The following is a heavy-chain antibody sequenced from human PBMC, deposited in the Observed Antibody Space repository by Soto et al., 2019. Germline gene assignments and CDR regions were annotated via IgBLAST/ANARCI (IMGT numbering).Heavy chain of an antibody. CDR3: TKQKGDSRTYNGMDV. D-gene: IGHD2-21*02. Sequence: SLRLSCAASGFTFSDYYMSWIRQAPGKGLEWVSYISSSGSTIYYAVSVRSRITVIPDTSKNQFSLQLNSVTPEDTAVYYCTKQKGDSRTYNGMDVWGQGTTVTVSS. V-gene: IGHV3-11*04. CDR1: GFTFSDYY. CDR2: ISSSGSTI. J-gene: IGHJ6*02.